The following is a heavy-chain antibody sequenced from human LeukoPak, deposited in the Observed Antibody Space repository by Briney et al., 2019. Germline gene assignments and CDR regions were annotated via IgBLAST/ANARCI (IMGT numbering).Heavy chain of an antibody. CDR1: GDSVSSNSAA. CDR3: ARSPEPIVKYYYGMDI. CDR2: TYYRSKWYN. V-gene: IGHV6-1*01. D-gene: IGHD1-14*01. Sequence: SQTLSLTCALSGDSVSSNSAAWNWIRQSPSRGLEWLGRTYYRSKWYNDYAPSVESRITINPDTSKNHFSLQLNSVTPEDTAVYYCARSPEPIVKYYYGMDIWGKGTTVTVSS. J-gene: IGHJ6*04.